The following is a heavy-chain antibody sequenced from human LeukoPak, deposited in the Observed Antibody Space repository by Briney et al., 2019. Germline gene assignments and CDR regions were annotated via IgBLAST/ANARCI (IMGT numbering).Heavy chain of an antibody. V-gene: IGHV3-23*01. CDR3: AKAIFGYYYYMDV. CDR1: GFTFSSYS. Sequence: PGGSLRLSCVVSGFTFSSYSMTWVRQAPGKGLEWVSGISGSGASTYYADSVKGRFTISRDNSRNTLNLQMNSLRAEDTALYYCAKAIFGYYYYMDVWGEGTTVTVSS. CDR2: ISGSGAST. D-gene: IGHD3-10*01. J-gene: IGHJ6*03.